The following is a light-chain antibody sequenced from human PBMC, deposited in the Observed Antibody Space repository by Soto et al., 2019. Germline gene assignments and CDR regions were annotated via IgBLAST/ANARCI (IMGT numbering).Light chain of an antibody. Sequence: NFMLTQPHSVSESPGKTVTISCTRSSGSIASNYVQWYQQRPGSAPTTVIYEDNQRPSGVPDRFSGSIDSSSNSASLTISGLKTEDEAAYSCQSYDSNNQVFGGGTKLTVL. CDR3: QSYDSNNQV. CDR1: SGSIASNY. J-gene: IGLJ3*02. CDR2: EDN. V-gene: IGLV6-57*04.